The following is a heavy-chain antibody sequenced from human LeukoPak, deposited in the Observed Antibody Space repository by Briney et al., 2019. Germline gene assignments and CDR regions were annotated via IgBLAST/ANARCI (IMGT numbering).Heavy chain of an antibody. Sequence: PSETLSLTCTVSGGSLSSGPYYWGWLRQPPGKGLEWIGSIYYSGSTSYNPSLKSRVTISVDMSDNQFSLRLTSVTAADTAVYYCARQTGSGLFILPGGQGTLVTVSS. CDR2: IYYSGST. J-gene: IGHJ4*02. D-gene: IGHD3/OR15-3a*01. CDR1: GGSLSSGPYY. CDR3: ARQTGSGLFILP. V-gene: IGHV4-39*01.